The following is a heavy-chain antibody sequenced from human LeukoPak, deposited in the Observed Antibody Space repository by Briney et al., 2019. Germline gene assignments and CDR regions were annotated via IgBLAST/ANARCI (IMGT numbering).Heavy chain of an antibody. CDR1: GFTFSSYW. CDR3: ARVWGDYYYEFDY. D-gene: IGHD3-22*01. V-gene: IGHV3-74*01. J-gene: IGHJ4*02. Sequence: GGSLRLSCAASGFTFSSYWMHWVRQAPGKGLVWVSRINTDGGSTSYADSVKGRFTISRDNAKNTLYLQMNSLRAEDTAVYYCARVWGDYYYEFDYWGQGALVTVSS. CDR2: INTDGGST.